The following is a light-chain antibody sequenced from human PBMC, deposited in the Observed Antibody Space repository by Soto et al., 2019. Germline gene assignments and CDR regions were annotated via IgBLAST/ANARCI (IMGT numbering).Light chain of an antibody. CDR3: QQRSNWPPLT. CDR1: QSVSSY. V-gene: IGKV3-11*01. Sequence: ENVLTQSPATLSVSPGERATLSCRASQSVSSYLAWYQQKPGQAPRLLXYDAYNRATGIPARFSGSGSGTDFTLTISSLEPEDFAVYYCQQRSNWPPLTFGGGTRLEIK. CDR2: DAY. J-gene: IGKJ5*01.